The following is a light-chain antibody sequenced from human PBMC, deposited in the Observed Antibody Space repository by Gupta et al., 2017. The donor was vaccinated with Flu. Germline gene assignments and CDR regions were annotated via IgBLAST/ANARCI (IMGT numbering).Light chain of an antibody. V-gene: IGKV4-1*01. CDR3: QQYYNTPPLT. CDR2: CAS. CDR1: QTVLCLSTNNTY. Sequence: KSTQTVLCLSTNNTYFAWSQQIPGHPPRLFVFCASTREFGVPDRFSGSGAGTDFPLPITSLQAEDVSIYYCQQYYNTPPLTFGGGTRVEIK. J-gene: IGKJ4*01.